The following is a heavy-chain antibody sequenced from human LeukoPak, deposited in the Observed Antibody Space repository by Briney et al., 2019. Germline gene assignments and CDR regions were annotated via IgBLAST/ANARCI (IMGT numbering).Heavy chain of an antibody. CDR3: AGGQKMVTAIRPLYYMDV. CDR1: GYTFTNYA. D-gene: IGHD2-21*02. V-gene: IGHV1-18*01. J-gene: IGHJ6*03. CDR2: ISVYNDNT. Sequence: ASVKVSCKASGYTFTNYAINWVRQAPGQGLEWMGWISVYNDNTKSAQKIQDRVTMTTDTSTNTAYMELRSLRSDDTAMYYCAGGQKMVTAIRPLYYMDVWGKGTTVTVSS.